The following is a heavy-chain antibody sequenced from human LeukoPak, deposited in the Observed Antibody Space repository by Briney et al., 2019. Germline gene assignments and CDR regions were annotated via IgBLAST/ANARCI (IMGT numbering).Heavy chain of an antibody. Sequence: ASVKVSCKASGYTFTGYYMHWVRQAPGQGLEWMGIINPSGGSTSYAQKFQGRVTMTRDMSTSTVYMELSSLRSEDTAVYYCARVFGLGDDAFDIWGQGTMVTVSS. J-gene: IGHJ3*02. CDR1: GYTFTGYY. V-gene: IGHV1-46*01. CDR3: ARVFGLGDDAFDI. CDR2: INPSGGST. D-gene: IGHD3-3*01.